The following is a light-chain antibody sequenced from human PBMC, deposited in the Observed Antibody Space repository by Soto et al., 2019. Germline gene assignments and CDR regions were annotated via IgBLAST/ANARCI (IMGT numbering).Light chain of an antibody. J-gene: IGKJ5*01. Sequence: DIQMTQSPSSVTASVGDRVTITCRASQDIITWLAWYQQKPGKAPNLLIYTASNLQSGVPSRFSGSGSGTPFTLTISSLQPEDFGTYYCQQTDSFPITFGQGTRLEIK. CDR1: QDIITW. V-gene: IGKV1-12*01. CDR3: QQTDSFPIT. CDR2: TAS.